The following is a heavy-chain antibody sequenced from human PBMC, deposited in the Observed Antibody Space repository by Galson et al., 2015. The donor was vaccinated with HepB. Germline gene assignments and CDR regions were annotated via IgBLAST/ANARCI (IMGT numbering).Heavy chain of an antibody. D-gene: IGHD3-22*01. J-gene: IGHJ4*02. Sequence: SVKVSCKASGFTFTNYDINWVRQATGQGLEWLGWMNPNSENTGYAQKFQGRVTMTRDTSISTAYMELSGLKSEDTAVYYCARGPAGYDSRKSSYFDSWGQGTLVIVTS. CDR1: GFTFTNYD. V-gene: IGHV1-8*01. CDR3: ARGPAGYDSRKSSYFDS. CDR2: MNPNSENT.